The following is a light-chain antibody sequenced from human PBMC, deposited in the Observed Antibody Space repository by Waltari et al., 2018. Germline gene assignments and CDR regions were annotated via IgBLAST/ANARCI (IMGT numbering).Light chain of an antibody. J-gene: IGKJ1*01. Sequence: VLTQSPLSLSVTLGQTAAISCRSSQSLKNVDGNTYLNWFHQRPGQSPRRLIYKVSRRDSGVPDRFTGRVSGTDFTLEIIKVEAGDVGCYDGMQGTQWPPWTFSQGTRVEIK. CDR3: MQGTQWPPWT. CDR2: KVS. V-gene: IGKV2-30*01. CDR1: QSLKNVDGNTY.